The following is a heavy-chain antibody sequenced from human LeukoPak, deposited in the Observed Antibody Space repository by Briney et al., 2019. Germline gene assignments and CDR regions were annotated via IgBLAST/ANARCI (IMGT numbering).Heavy chain of an antibody. CDR3: ARDGVGSTSSNRRYYYYYYGMDV. J-gene: IGHJ6*02. CDR1: GGSISSISSNNYH. V-gene: IGHV4-39*02. CDR2: IYYSGST. Sequence: SETLSLTCIVSGGSISSISSNNYHWGWIRQPPGKGLEWIGSIYYSGSTYYNPSLKSRVTISVDTSKNQFSLKLSSVTAADTAVYYCARDGVGSTSSNRRYYYYYYGMDVWGQGTTVTVSS. D-gene: IGHD2-2*01.